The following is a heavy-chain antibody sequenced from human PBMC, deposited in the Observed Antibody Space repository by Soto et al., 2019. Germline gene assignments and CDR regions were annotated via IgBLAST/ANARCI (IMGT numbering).Heavy chain of an antibody. D-gene: IGHD2-15*01. CDR3: ARHEVVVAADVGYYGMDV. CDR1: GGSFSGYY. CDR2: INHSGST. J-gene: IGHJ6*02. Sequence: PSETLSLTCAVYGGSFSGYYWSWIRQPPGKGLEWIGEINHSGSTNYNPSIKSRDTISVDTSKNQFSMKLSSVTDADTAVNYCARHEVVVAADVGYYGMDVWGQGTTVT. V-gene: IGHV4-34*01.